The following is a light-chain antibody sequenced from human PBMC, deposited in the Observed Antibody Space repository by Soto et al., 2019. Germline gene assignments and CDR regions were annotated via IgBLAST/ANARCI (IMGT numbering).Light chain of an antibody. Sequence: DIQMTQSPATLSSSVGERVTITCRASQSISSWLAWYQQKPGKAPKLLIYDASSLASGVPSRFSGSGSGTEFTLTISSLQPDDFATYYCQQYNSYPWTFGQGTKVEIK. CDR2: DAS. J-gene: IGKJ1*01. CDR1: QSISSW. V-gene: IGKV1-5*01. CDR3: QQYNSYPWT.